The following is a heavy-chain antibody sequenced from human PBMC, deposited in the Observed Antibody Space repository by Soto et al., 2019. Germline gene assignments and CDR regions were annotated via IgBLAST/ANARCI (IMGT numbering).Heavy chain of an antibody. V-gene: IGHV3-23*01. J-gene: IGHJ4*02. CDR3: AKRPLTAAGFDY. CDR1: GFTFSNYA. CDR2: ITGSGGGT. Sequence: EVQLLESGGGFLQPGGSLRLSCAASGFTFSNYAMTWVRQAPGKGLEWVSVITGSGGGTYVDSVKGRFTISRDNSKNTVYLQMNSLRAEDTAVYYCAKRPLTAAGFDYWGQGTLVTVSS. D-gene: IGHD6-13*01.